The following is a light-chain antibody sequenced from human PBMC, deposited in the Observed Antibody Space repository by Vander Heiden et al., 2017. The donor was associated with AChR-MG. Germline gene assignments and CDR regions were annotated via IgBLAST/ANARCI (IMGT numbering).Light chain of an antibody. CDR3: QSYDSSLSANYV. V-gene: IGLV1-40*01. J-gene: IGLJ1*01. CDR2: GNN. Sequence: QSVLTQPPSVSGAPGQRVTISCTGSSSNIGAGYDVQWYQQLPGTAPKLLIYGNNNRPSGVPDRFSGSKSGTSASLAFTGLQAEDEADYYCQSYDSSLSANYVFGTGTKVTVL. CDR1: SSNIGAGYD.